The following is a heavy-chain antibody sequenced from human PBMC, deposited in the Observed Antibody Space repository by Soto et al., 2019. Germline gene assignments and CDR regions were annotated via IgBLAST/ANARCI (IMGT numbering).Heavy chain of an antibody. CDR1: GFTFSSYA. CDR2: ISGSGGST. Sequence: GVLRLSCAASGFTFSSYAMSWVRQAPGKGLEWVSAISGSGGSTYYADSVKGRFTISRDNSKNTLYLQMNSLRAEDTAVYYCAKDTVYGGNSAYFQHWGQGTLVTVSS. J-gene: IGHJ1*01. CDR3: AKDTVYGGNSAYFQH. D-gene: IGHD4-17*01. V-gene: IGHV3-23*01.